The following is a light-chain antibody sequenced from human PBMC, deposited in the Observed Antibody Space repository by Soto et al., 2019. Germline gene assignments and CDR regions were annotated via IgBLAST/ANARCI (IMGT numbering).Light chain of an antibody. V-gene: IGKV3-11*01. CDR2: VAS. Sequence: EIVLTQSPATLSLSPGERATLSCRASQSVSSYLAWYKQKPGKAPRLLIFVASNRATGIPARFSGSGSGTDFTLTISSLEPEDFAVYYCQQRSNWPPMYTFGQGTKLEIK. CDR1: QSVSSY. CDR3: QQRSNWPPMYT. J-gene: IGKJ2*01.